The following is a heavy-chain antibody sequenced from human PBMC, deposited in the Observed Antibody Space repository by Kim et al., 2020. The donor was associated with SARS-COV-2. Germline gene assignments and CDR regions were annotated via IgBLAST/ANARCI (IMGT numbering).Heavy chain of an antibody. CDR1: GFTFSSYA. D-gene: IGHD1-26*01. Sequence: GGSLRLSCAASGFTFSSYAMSWVRQAPGKGLEWVSVIYSGGSSTYYADSVKGRFTISRDNSKNTLYLQMNSLRAEDTAVYYCAKAYRGSYPSEAFDIWGQGTMVTVSS. CDR3: AKAYRGSYPSEAFDI. V-gene: IGHV3-23*03. CDR2: IYSGGSST. J-gene: IGHJ3*02.